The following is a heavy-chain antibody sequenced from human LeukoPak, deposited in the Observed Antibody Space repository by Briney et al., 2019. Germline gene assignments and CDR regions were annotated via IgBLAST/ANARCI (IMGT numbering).Heavy chain of an antibody. J-gene: IGHJ3*02. CDR1: GGSFSAYY. V-gene: IGHV4-34*01. CDR2: INHSGST. Sequence: SETLSLTCAVYGGSFSAYYWNWIRQPPGKGLEWIGEINHSGSTNYNPSLKSRVTISVDTSKNQFSLKLSSVTAADTAVYYCASQLRYFDWLLKEDAFDIWGQGTMVTVSS. CDR3: ASQLRYFDWLLKEDAFDI. D-gene: IGHD3-9*01.